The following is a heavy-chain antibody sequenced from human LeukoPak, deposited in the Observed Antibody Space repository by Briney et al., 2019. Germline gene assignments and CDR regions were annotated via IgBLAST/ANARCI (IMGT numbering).Heavy chain of an antibody. CDR3: ARDEGSTCNQLDY. V-gene: IGHV1-2*02. CDR1: GYTFDNFY. CDR2: INGNDGST. Sequence: GASVKVSCKASGYTFDNFYIHWVRQAPGQGPEWMGWINGNDGSTNYAQKFQGRVTMTRVTAISTVYMDLSGLRPDDTAIYYCARDEGSTCNQLDYWGQGILVTVSS. J-gene: IGHJ4*02. D-gene: IGHD2-2*01.